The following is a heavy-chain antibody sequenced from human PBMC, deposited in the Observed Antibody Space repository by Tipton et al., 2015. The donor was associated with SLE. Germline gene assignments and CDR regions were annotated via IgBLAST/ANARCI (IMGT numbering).Heavy chain of an antibody. CDR2: IYYSGST. D-gene: IGHD2-8*01. Sequence: TLSLTCTVSGGSISSSSYYWGWIRQPPGKGLEWIGSIYYSGSTYYNPSLKSRVTISVDTSKNQFSLKLSSVAAADTAVYYCARELTYLGAFDIWGQGTMVTVSS. J-gene: IGHJ3*02. CDR1: GGSISSSSYY. CDR3: ARELTYLGAFDI. V-gene: IGHV4-39*07.